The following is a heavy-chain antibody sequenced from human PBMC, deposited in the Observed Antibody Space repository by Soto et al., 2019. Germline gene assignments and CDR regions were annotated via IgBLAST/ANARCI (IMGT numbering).Heavy chain of an antibody. Sequence: QVQLQESGPGLVKTSGTLSLPCTVSGASINRNNWWSWVRQAPGKGLEWIGEIYHSGSTNYNPSLKSRVTISVDKSKNHFSLKLSSVTAADTAVYYCARSITFDWLFFDYWGQGTLVTVSS. D-gene: IGHD3-9*01. CDR2: IYHSGST. V-gene: IGHV4-4*02. J-gene: IGHJ4*02. CDR3: ARSITFDWLFFDY. CDR1: GASINRNNW.